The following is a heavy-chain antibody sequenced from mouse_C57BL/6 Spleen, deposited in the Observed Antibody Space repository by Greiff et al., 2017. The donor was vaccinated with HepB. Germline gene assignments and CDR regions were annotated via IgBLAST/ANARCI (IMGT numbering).Heavy chain of an antibody. CDR2: IRNKANNHAT. V-gene: IGHV6-6*01. CDR3: TAAWFAY. CDR1: GFTFSDAW. J-gene: IGHJ3*01. Sequence: EVHLVESGGGLVQPGGSMKLSCAASGFTFSDAWMDWVRQSPEKGLEWVADIRNKANNHATYYAESVKGRFTISRDDSKSSVYLQMNSLRAEDTGIYYCTAAWFAYWGQGTLVTVSA.